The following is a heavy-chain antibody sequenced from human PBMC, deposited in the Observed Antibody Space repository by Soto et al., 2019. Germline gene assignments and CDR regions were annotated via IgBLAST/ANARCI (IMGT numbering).Heavy chain of an antibody. D-gene: IGHD3-10*02. CDR3: ASMIGDPVLSFDS. J-gene: IGHJ5*01. Sequence: QVQLQESGPGLVKPSETLSLTCTVSGGSISSYYWSWIRQPPGKGLEWIGFIFYSGSTSYNPSLMSRVTILIDTSEYQFSLKLNSVTAADTAVYYCASMIGDPVLSFDSWGQGTLVAVSS. V-gene: IGHV4-59*01. CDR2: IFYSGST. CDR1: GGSISSYY.